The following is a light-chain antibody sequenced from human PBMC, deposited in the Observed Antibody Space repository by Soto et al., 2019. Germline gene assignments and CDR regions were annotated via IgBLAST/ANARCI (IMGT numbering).Light chain of an antibody. CDR1: QWFSGRN. V-gene: IGKV3D-20*01. CDR3: QQYGTWIT. Sequence: EIVLTQSPATLSLSPGERVSLSCGASQWFSGRNLAWYQQKPGQSRRLLIYNSYIRASGVPDRFRGSGSGTDFTLTITRLEPEDFAVYYCQQYGTWITFGQGTRLETK. CDR2: NSY. J-gene: IGKJ5*01.